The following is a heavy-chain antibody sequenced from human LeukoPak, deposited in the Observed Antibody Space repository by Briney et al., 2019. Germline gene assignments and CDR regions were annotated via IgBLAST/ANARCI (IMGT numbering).Heavy chain of an antibody. Sequence: ASVTVSCKASGYTFTGYYMHWVRQAPGQGLEWMGRINPNSGGTNYAQKFQGGVTMTRDTSISTAYMELSRLRSDDTAVYYCARARTPYGMDVWGQGTTVTVSS. CDR3: ARARTPYGMDV. CDR2: INPNSGGT. CDR1: GYTFTGYY. J-gene: IGHJ6*02. V-gene: IGHV1-2*06.